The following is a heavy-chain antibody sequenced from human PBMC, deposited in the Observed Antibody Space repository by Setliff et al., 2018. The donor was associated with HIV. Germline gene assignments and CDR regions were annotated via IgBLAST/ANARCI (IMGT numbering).Heavy chain of an antibody. CDR1: GGSMRSGSHF. CDR2: VFVTGPT. D-gene: IGHD1-26*01. Sequence: SETLSLTCTVSGGSMRSGSHFWSWIRQPAGKGLEWLGHVFVTGPTNYNSALGSRITISVEPTKNQFSLNLASATAADTAVYYCARAAYSGTYLWEPASDLWGPGTLVTV. J-gene: IGHJ2*01. V-gene: IGHV4-61*09. CDR3: ARAAYSGTYLWEPASDL.